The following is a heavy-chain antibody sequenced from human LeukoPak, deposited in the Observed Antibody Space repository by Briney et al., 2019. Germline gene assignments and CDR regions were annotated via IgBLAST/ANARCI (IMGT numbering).Heavy chain of an antibody. D-gene: IGHD3-10*01. Sequence: GGSLRLSCAASGFTFSTYSMNWVRQAPGKGLVWVAYISRSSSSKHYADSVKGRFTISRDNAKNLLYLQMNSLRDEDTAVYYCVREDPSEYGSIDYWGQGTLVTVSS. CDR2: ISRSSSSK. J-gene: IGHJ4*02. CDR3: VREDPSEYGSIDY. CDR1: GFTFSTYS. V-gene: IGHV3-48*02.